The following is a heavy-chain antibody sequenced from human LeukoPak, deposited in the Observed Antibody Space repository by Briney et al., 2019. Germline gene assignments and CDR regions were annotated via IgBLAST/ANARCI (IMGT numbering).Heavy chain of an antibody. Sequence: GGSLRLSCAASGFTFSSYGMHWVRQAPGKGLEWVAFIRYDGSHKYSADSVKGRFTISRDNSKNTLYLQMNSLRAEDTAVYHCAKAGLAMPLDYWGQGTLVTVSS. V-gene: IGHV3-30*02. J-gene: IGHJ4*02. CDR1: GFTFSSYG. CDR3: AKAGLAMPLDY. CDR2: IRYDGSHK. D-gene: IGHD2-2*01.